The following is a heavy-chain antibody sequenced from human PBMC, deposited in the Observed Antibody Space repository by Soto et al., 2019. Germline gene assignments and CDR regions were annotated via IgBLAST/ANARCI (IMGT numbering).Heavy chain of an antibody. CDR1: GGTFSSYA. V-gene: IGHV1-69*01. CDR2: IIPISGTA. CDR3: ARSQGSSTSLEIYYYYYYGMDV. Sequence: QVQLVQSGAEVKTPGSSVKVSCKASGGTFSSYAISWVRQAPGQGLEWMGGIIPISGTANYAQKFQGRVTITAAESTSTAYMELSSVRSEDTAVYYCARSQGSSTSLEIYYYYYYGMDVWGQGTTVTVSS. D-gene: IGHD2-2*01. J-gene: IGHJ6*02.